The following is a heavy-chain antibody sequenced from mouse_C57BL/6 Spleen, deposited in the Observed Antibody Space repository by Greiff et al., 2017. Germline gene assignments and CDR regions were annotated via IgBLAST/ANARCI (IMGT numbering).Heavy chain of an antibody. CDR3: ARMGYYGYFDV. J-gene: IGHJ1*03. D-gene: IGHD2-2*01. Sequence: VQLKQSGGGLVKPGGSLKLSCAASGFTFSDYGMHWVRQAPEKGLEWVSYISSGSSTIYYADTVKGRFTISRDNAKNTLFLQMTSLRSEDTAMYYCARMGYYGYFDVWGTGTTVTVSS. CDR1: GFTFSDYG. V-gene: IGHV5-17*01. CDR2: ISSGSSTI.